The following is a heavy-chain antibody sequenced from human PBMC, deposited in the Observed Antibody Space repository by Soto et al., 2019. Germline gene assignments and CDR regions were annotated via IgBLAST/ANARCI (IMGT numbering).Heavy chain of an antibody. J-gene: IGHJ4*02. CDR2: ISYDGSNK. V-gene: IGHV3-30*18. CDR3: AKASAADTGQGYFDY. D-gene: IGHD6-13*01. CDR1: VFTFSSYG. Sequence: GWSLRLSCSASVFTFSSYGMHWSRQAPGKGLEWVAVISYDGSNKYYADSVKGRFTISRDNSKNTLYLQMNSLRAEDTAVYYCAKASAADTGQGYFDYWGQGTLVTVSS.